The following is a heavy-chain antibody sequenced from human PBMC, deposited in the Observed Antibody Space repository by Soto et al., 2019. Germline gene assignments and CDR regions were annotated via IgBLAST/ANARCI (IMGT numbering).Heavy chain of an antibody. D-gene: IGHD2-2*01. CDR3: ARGPTAGVVVPAANMDV. V-gene: IGHV4-34*01. J-gene: IGHJ6*03. CDR2: INHSGGT. Sequence: PSETLSLTCAVYGGSFSGYYWSWIRQPPGKGLEWIGEINHSGGTNYNPSLKSRVTISVDTSKNQFSLKLSSVTAADTAVYYCARGPTAGVVVPAANMDVWGKGTTVTVSS. CDR1: GGSFSGYY.